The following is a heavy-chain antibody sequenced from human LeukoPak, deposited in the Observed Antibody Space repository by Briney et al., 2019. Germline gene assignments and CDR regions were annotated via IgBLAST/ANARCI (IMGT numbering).Heavy chain of an antibody. J-gene: IGHJ4*02. CDR2: IKRKIDGETI. V-gene: IGHV3-15*07. CDR1: GFSFTNIW. CDR3: TTEGPIYCFDY. Sequence: GGSLRISCAASGFSFTNIWMNWVRQAPGEGLEWVGRIKRKIDGETIDYAAPVKGRFTISRDDSRNALFLQMNSLKTEDTAVYYCTTEGPIYCFDYWGQGTLVTVSS. D-gene: IGHD1-26*01.